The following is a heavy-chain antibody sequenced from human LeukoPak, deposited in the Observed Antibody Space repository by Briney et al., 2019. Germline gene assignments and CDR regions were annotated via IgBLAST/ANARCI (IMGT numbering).Heavy chain of an antibody. V-gene: IGHV1-69*13. CDR1: RYTFTDYY. CDR2: IIPIFGTA. Sequence: GASVKVSCKASRYTFTDYYMHWVRQAPGQGLEWMGGIIPIFGTANYAQKFQGRVTITADESTSTAYMELSSLRSEDTAVYYCASRRRSSGWPFDPWGQGTLVTVSS. CDR3: ASRRRSSGWPFDP. D-gene: IGHD6-19*01. J-gene: IGHJ5*02.